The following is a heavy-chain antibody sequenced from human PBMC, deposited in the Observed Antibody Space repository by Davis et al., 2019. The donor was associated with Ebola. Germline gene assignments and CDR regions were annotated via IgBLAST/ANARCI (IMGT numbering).Heavy chain of an antibody. CDR2: IYYSGST. Sequence: GSLRLSCTVSGGSISSSSYYWGWIRQPPGKGLEWIGSIYYSGSTYYNPSLKSRVTISVDTSKNQFSLKLSSVTAADTAVYYCARAGWYSSSSYDYWGQGTLVTVSS. J-gene: IGHJ4*02. CDR1: GGSISSSSYY. D-gene: IGHD6-6*01. V-gene: IGHV4-39*07. CDR3: ARAGWYSSSSYDY.